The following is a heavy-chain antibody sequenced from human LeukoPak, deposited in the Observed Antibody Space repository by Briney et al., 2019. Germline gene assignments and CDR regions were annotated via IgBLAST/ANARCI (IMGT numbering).Heavy chain of an antibody. D-gene: IGHD2-2*01. Sequence: GGSLRLSCAASGFTFSTYAMSWVRQAPGKGLEWVSGISGSGGSTNYADSVKGRFTISRDNSKNTLYLQMNSLRVEDTAVYYCARYCSSTSCYGGRWFDPWGQGTLVTVSS. CDR1: GFTFSTYA. CDR2: ISGSGGST. J-gene: IGHJ5*02. V-gene: IGHV3-23*01. CDR3: ARYCSSTSCYGGRWFDP.